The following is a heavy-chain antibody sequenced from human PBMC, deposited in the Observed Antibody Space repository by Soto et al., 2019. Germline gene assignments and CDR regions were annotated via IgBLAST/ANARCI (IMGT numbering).Heavy chain of an antibody. CDR1: GGSISSYY. Sequence: QVQLQESGPGLVKPSETLSLTCTVSGGSISSYYWSWIRQPPGKGLEWIGYIYYSGSTNYNPALKSRVTISVDTSKNQSSLKLSSVTAADTAVYYCARAKAPYCSGGSCYPEIFDYSGQGTLVTVSS. CDR3: ARAKAPYCSGGSCYPEIFDY. CDR2: IYYSGST. J-gene: IGHJ4*02. V-gene: IGHV4-59*01. D-gene: IGHD2-15*01.